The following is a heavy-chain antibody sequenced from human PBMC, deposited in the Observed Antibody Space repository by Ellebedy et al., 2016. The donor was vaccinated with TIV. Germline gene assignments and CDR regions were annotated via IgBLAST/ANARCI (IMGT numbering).Heavy chain of an antibody. J-gene: IGHJ4*02. V-gene: IGHV3-30*09. D-gene: IGHD6-19*01. CDR3: AKDRSVAGSGMMIDY. CDR1: GFTFSSYA. Sequence: GESLKISXAASGFTFSSYAMHWVRQAPGKGLEWVAVISYDGSNKYYADSVKGRFALSRDNSKNTLYLQMNNLRAEDTAVYYCAKDRSVAGSGMMIDYWGQGTLVTVSS. CDR2: ISYDGSNK.